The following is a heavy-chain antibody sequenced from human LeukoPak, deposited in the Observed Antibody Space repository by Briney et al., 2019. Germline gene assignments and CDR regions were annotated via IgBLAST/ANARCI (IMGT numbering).Heavy chain of an antibody. D-gene: IGHD6-19*01. CDR3: ATTGGIAVAGAFDY. Sequence: ASVKVPCKVSGYTLTELSMHWVRQAPGKGLEWMGGFDPEDGETIYAQKFQGRVTMTEDTSTDTAYMELSSLRSEDTAVYYCATTGGIAVAGAFDYWGQGTLVTVSS. CDR1: GYTLTELS. V-gene: IGHV1-24*01. CDR2: FDPEDGET. J-gene: IGHJ4*02.